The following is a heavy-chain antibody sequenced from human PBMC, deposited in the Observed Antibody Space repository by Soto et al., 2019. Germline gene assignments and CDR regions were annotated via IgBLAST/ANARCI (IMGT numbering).Heavy chain of an antibody. D-gene: IGHD1-26*01. J-gene: IGHJ4*02. CDR2: IYYSGST. Sequence: QVQLQESGPGLVKPSQTLSLTCPVSGGSISSGGYSWSWIRQPPGKGLEWIGYIYYSGSTDYNPSLKSRVTISVDTAKNQVSLKLSSVTAADTAVYSCARGGRSYYATANFDYWGQGTLVTVSS. CDR3: ARGGRSYYATANFDY. CDR1: GGSISSGGYS. V-gene: IGHV4-31*03.